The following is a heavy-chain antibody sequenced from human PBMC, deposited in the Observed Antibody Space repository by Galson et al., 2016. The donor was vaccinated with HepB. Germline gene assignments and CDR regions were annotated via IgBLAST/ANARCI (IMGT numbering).Heavy chain of an antibody. D-gene: IGHD5-18*01. CDR1: GFTFSTYA. Sequence: SLRLSCAASGFTFSTYAMSWVRQAPGKGLEWVSAISGSGAGTYCAGSVKGRFTISRDNSKNTLYLQMNSLRAEDTAVYYCVKGYGLWDYWGQGTLVTVSS. CDR2: ISGSGAGT. V-gene: IGHV3-23*01. J-gene: IGHJ4*02. CDR3: VKGYGLWDY.